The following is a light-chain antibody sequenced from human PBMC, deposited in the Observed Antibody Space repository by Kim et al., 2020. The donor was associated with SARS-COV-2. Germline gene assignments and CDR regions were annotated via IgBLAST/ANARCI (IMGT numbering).Light chain of an antibody. CDR2: TNN. V-gene: IGLV1-44*01. CDR3: AAWDDVPDGYVV. Sequence: RVSIACSESTSNIETNPVNWYQQHPAAAPKLLIHTNNHRPSGVPDRFSGSRFGTSASLTVSGLQSEDEADYFCAAWDDVPDGYVVFGGGTQLTVL. CDR1: TSNIETNP. J-gene: IGLJ2*01.